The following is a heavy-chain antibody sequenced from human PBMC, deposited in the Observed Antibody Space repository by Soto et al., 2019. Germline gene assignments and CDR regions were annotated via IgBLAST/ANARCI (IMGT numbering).Heavy chain of an antibody. CDR2: ISGSGGST. V-gene: IGHV3-23*01. CDR1: GFTFSSYA. J-gene: IGHJ4*02. CDR3: AKPTGGYSYGFPFDY. Sequence: GGSLRLSCAASGFTFSSYAMSWVRQAPGKGLEWVSAISGSGGSTYYADSVKGRFTISRDNSKNTLYLQMNSLRAEDTAVYYCAKPTGGYSYGFPFDYWGQGTLVTVSS. D-gene: IGHD5-18*01.